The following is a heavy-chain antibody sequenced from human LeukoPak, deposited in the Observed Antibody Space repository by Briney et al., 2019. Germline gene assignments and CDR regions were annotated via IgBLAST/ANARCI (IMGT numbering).Heavy chain of an antibody. CDR1: GFTFSSYG. D-gene: IGHD1-26*01. CDR2: ISYDGRNK. J-gene: IGHJ4*02. V-gene: IGHV3-30*18. Sequence: GGSLRLSCAASGFTFSSYGMHWVRQAPGKGLEWVAVISYDGRNKYYADSVKGRFIISRDNSKNTLYLQMNSLRADDTAVYFCAKDRWELRSPHYWGQGTLVTVSS. CDR3: AKDRWELRSPHY.